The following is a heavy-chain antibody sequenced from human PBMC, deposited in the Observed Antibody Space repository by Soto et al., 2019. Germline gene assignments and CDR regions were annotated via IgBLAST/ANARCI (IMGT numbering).Heavy chain of an antibody. D-gene: IGHD3-16*01. Sequence: GGSLRLSCAASGFTVSDKHMAWVRQAPGEGLECVSILYAHGRIYYADSVKGRFTISRDSSKNTVFLQMNSLRAEDTAMYYCVGAAPGDWGQGTPVTVSS. CDR3: VGAAPGD. CDR2: LYAHGRI. V-gene: IGHV3-53*01. CDR1: GFTVSDKH. J-gene: IGHJ4*02.